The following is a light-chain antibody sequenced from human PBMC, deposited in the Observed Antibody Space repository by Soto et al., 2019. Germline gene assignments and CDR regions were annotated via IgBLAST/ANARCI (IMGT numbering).Light chain of an antibody. V-gene: IGLV2-14*03. CDR2: DVN. J-gene: IGLJ2*01. CDR3: TSWTTSTTMI. Sequence: QSALTQPASVSVSPGQSIPISCTGTSSDIGAYNFVSWYQQHPGKAPKLMLYDVNIRPSGVSNRFSGSKSGNTASLTISGLQAEDEADYYCTSWTTSTTMIFGGGTKLTVL. CDR1: SSDIGAYNF.